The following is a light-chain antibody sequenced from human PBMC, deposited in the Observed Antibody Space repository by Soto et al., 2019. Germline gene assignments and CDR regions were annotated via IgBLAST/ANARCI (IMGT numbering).Light chain of an antibody. Sequence: FNQSASSVSAYVGDSVTITCRASQGITSYLAWYQQKPGKAPNPLIYGASTLQSGVPSRFSGSGSGTDFTLTINSLQAEDFATYYCQQTRSYPSPFGGGTKVDIK. CDR3: QQTRSYPSP. CDR1: QGITSY. V-gene: IGKV1-9*01. CDR2: GAS. J-gene: IGKJ4*01.